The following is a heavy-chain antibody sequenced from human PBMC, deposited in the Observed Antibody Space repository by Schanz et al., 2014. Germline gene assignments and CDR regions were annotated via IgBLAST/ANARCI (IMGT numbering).Heavy chain of an antibody. CDR2: IWYDGTDR. Sequence: QVQLVESGGGVVQPGRSLRLSCAASGFTFSAYGMHWVRQAPGKGLEWVAVIWYDGTDRYYADSVKGRFTISRDNSKNTLYLQMNSLRAEDTAVYYCAKGSMAARPLLPTDYYFYGTDIWGQGTTVTGSS. CDR1: GFTFSAYG. J-gene: IGHJ6*02. V-gene: IGHV3-33*06. CDR3: AKGSMAARPLLPTDYYFYGTDI. D-gene: IGHD6-6*01.